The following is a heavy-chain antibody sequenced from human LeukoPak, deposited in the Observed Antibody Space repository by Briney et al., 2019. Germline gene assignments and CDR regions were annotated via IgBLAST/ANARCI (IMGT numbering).Heavy chain of an antibody. CDR2: VYPGDSDS. CDR1: GYSFTSYW. Sequence: GESLKISCKGSGYSFTSYWIAWVRQMPGKGLEWMGMVYPGDSDSRYSLSFQGQVTISADKSISTAYLQWSSLKASDTAMYYCARHDSSSDYWGQGTLVTVSS. J-gene: IGHJ4*02. V-gene: IGHV5-51*01. CDR3: ARHDSSSDY. D-gene: IGHD6-6*01.